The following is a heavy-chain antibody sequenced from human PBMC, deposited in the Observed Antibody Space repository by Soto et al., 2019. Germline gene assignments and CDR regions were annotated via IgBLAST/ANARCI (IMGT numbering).Heavy chain of an antibody. J-gene: IGHJ3*02. CDR1: GGSISSYY. CDR3: ARAFNYYDSSGYYFDAFDI. D-gene: IGHD3-22*01. CDR2: IYYSGST. Sequence: PSETLSLTCTVSGGSISSYYWSWIRQPPGKGLEWIGYIYYSGSTNYNPSLKSRVTISVDTSKNQFSLKLSSVTAADTAVYYCARAFNYYDSSGYYFDAFDIWGQGTMVTVSS. V-gene: IGHV4-59*01.